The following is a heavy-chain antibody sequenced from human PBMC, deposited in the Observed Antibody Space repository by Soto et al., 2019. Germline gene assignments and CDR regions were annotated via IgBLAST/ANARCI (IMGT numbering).Heavy chain of an antibody. CDR1: GFTFSSYS. V-gene: IGHV3-21*01. D-gene: IGHD6-19*01. Sequence: KSGGSLRLSCAASGFTFSSYSMNWVRQAPGKGLEWVSSISSSSYIYYADSVKGRFTISRDNAKNSLYLQMNSLRAEDTAVYYCASAYSSGWYPPYYYYYGMDVWGQGTTVTVSS. J-gene: IGHJ6*02. CDR2: ISSSSYI. CDR3: ASAYSSGWYPPYYYYYGMDV.